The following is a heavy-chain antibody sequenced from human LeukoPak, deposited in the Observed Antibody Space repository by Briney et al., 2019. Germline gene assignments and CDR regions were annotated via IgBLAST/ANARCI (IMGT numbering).Heavy chain of an antibody. CDR3: ARDPRVLWFGELIPDAFDI. D-gene: IGHD3-10*01. CDR1: GFTFSSYW. CDR2: IKQDGSGK. J-gene: IGHJ3*02. V-gene: IGHV3-7*01. Sequence: QSGGSLRLSCAASGFTFSSYWMRWVRQAPGKGLEWVANIKQDGSGKYYVDSVKGRFTISRDNAKDSLYLQMNSLRAEDTAVYYCARDPRVLWFGELIPDAFDIWGQGTMVTVSS.